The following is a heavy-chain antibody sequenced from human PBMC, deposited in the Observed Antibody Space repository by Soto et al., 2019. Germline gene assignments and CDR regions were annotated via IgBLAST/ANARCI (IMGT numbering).Heavy chain of an antibody. D-gene: IGHD6-13*01. Sequence: QVQLQESGPGLVKPSQTLSLTCTVSGGSISSGDYYWSWIRQPPGKGLEWIGYIYYSGSTYYNPSLKSRVXXSXDXYKSQCSLKLSSVTAADTAVYYCARGALAAAGSFDPWGQGTLVTVSS. CDR1: GGSISSGDYY. CDR3: ARGALAAAGSFDP. V-gene: IGHV4-30-4*01. CDR2: IYYSGST. J-gene: IGHJ5*02.